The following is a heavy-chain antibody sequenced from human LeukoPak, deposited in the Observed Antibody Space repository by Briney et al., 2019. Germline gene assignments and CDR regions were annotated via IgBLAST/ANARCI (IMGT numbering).Heavy chain of an antibody. V-gene: IGHV3-7*01. J-gene: IGHJ4*02. CDR1: GFTVSSNY. CDR3: ARDLSGSGSSVSDY. CDR2: IKQDGSEK. D-gene: IGHD3-10*01. Sequence: GGSLRLSCAASGFTVSSNYMSWVRQAPGKGLEWVANIKQDGSEKYYVDSVKGRFTISRDNAKNSLYLQMNSLRAEDTAVYYCARDLSGSGSSVSDYWGQGTLVTVSS.